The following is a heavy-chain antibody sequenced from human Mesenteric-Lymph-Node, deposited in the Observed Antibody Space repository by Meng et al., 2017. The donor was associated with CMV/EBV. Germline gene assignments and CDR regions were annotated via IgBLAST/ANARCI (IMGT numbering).Heavy chain of an antibody. CDR2: ISDTSGDI. CDR1: GFTVSRNE. D-gene: IGHD3-16*01. V-gene: IGHV3-21*06. CDR3: ARDPNLRDRGWLDP. J-gene: IGHJ5*02. Sequence: GGSLRLSCAASGFTVSRNEMSWVRQSPGEGLEWVSSISDTSGDIYYADSVKGRFTISRDNAKNSLYLQMNSLRVEDTAVYYCARDPNLRDRGWLDPWGQGTLVTVSS.